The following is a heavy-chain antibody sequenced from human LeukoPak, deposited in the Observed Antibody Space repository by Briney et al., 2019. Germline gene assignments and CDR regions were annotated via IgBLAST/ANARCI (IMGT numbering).Heavy chain of an antibody. V-gene: IGHV1-2*02. Sequence: ASVKVSCKASVYTFPGYYMHWVRQAPGPGLGWMGWINPNSGGTNYAQKFQGRVTMTRDTSISTAYMELSRLRSDDTAVYYCAREHSSSSGKVFDYWGQGTLVTVSS. CDR1: VYTFPGYY. D-gene: IGHD6-6*01. CDR2: INPNSGGT. J-gene: IGHJ4*01. CDR3: AREHSSSSGKVFDY.